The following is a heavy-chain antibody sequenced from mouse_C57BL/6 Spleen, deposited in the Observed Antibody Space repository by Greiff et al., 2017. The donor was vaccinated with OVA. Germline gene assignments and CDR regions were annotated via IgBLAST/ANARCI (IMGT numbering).Heavy chain of an antibody. D-gene: IGHD2-10*01. CDR1: GYTFTDYE. J-gene: IGHJ2*01. Sequence: VQLQQSGAELVRPGASVTLSCKASGYTFTDYEMHWVKQTPVHGLEWIGAIDPETGGTAYNQKFKGKAILTADKSSSTAYMELRSLTSEDSAVYYCTRFPTMSGYWGQGTTLTVSS. CDR2: IDPETGGT. V-gene: IGHV1-15*01. CDR3: TRFPTMSGY.